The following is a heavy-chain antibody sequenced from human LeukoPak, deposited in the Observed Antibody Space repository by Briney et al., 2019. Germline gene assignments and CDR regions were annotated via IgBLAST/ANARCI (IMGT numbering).Heavy chain of an antibody. CDR3: ARGSRITMIIVADDAFDI. Sequence: PSETLSLTCTVSGGSISSYYWSWIRQPPGKGLEWIGSIYYSGSTHYTPSLKSRLTMSVDTSKNQFSLRVSSVTAADTAVYYCARGSRITMIIVADDAFDIWGQGTMVTVSS. CDR1: GGSISSYY. V-gene: IGHV4-59*04. J-gene: IGHJ3*02. CDR2: IYYSGST. D-gene: IGHD3-22*01.